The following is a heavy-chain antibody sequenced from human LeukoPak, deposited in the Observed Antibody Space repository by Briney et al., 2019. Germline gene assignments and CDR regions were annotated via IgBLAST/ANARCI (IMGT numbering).Heavy chain of an antibody. CDR3: ARGGIGPFDL. CDR2: IHSDGSST. J-gene: IGHJ4*02. V-gene: IGHV3-74*01. D-gene: IGHD6-13*01. CDR1: GFTFSYYW. Sequence: GGSLRLSCAASGFTFSYYWMHWVRQAPGKGLVWVSRIHSDGSSTTYADSVKGRFTISRDNAKNTLFLQMSSLRADDTAVYYCARGGIGPFDLWGQGTLVTVSS.